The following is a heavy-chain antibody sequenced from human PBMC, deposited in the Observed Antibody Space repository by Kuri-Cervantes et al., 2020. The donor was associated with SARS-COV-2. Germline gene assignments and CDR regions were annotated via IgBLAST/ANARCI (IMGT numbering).Heavy chain of an antibody. V-gene: IGHV3-33*01. D-gene: IGHD4-17*01. CDR1: GFXFSSYG. CDR2: IWYDGSNK. CDR3: ARVDPAHRFXXGDYFDY. Sequence: GESLKISCAASGFXFSSYGMHWVRQAPGKGLEWVAVIWYDGSNKYYADSVKGRFTISRDNSKNTLYLQMNSLRAEDTAVYYCARVDPAHRFXXGDYFDYWGQGALVTVSS. J-gene: IGHJ4*02.